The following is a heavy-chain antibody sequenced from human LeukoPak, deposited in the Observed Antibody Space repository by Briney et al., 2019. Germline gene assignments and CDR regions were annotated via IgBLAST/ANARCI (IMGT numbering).Heavy chain of an antibody. D-gene: IGHD4-17*01. Sequence: PGGSLRLSCAASGFTFSNYAMSWVRQAPGKGLEWVSAISGSGDSTYYADSVKGRFTISRDNSKNTLYLQMNSLRGEDTAIYYCAKWSLNDYGDYRWFDPWGQGTLVTVSS. CDR3: AKWSLNDYGDYRWFDP. J-gene: IGHJ5*02. CDR1: GFTFSNYA. V-gene: IGHV3-23*01. CDR2: ISGSGDST.